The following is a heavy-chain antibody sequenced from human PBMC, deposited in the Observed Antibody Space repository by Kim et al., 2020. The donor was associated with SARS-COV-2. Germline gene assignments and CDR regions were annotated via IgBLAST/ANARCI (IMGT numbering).Heavy chain of an antibody. D-gene: IGHD6-13*01. Sequence: GGSLRLSCVVSGFTFSNYWMHWVRQAPGKGLVWVSRINSDGSSMSYADSVKGRFTISRDNAKNTLYLQMNSLRADDTAVYYCARDREFGIAAAVYGLDVWGQGTTVTVSS. CDR2: INSDGSSM. CDR3: ARDREFGIAAAVYGLDV. J-gene: IGHJ6*02. CDR1: GFTFSNYW. V-gene: IGHV3-74*01.